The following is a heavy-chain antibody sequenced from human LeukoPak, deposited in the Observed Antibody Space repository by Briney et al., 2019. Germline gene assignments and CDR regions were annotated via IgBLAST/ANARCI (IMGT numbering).Heavy chain of an antibody. CDR1: GYTFTSYG. D-gene: IGHD1-26*01. J-gene: IGHJ5*02. V-gene: IGHV1-18*01. CDR3: ARGQHSESYFADWFDP. CDR2: ISAYNGNT. Sequence: ASVKVSCRASGYTFTSYGISWVRQAPGQGLEWMGWISAYNGNTNYAQKFQGRVTMTTDTSTSTAYMELRSLRSDDTAVYYCARGQHSESYFADWFDPWGQGTLVTVSS.